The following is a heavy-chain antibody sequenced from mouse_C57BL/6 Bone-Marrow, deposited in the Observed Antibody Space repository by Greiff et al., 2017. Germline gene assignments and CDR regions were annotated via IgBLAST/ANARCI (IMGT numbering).Heavy chain of an antibody. Sequence: EVKVVESGAELVRPGASVKLSCTASGFNIKDDYMHWVKQRPEQGLEWIGWIDPENGDTEYASKFQGKATITADTSSNTAYLQLSSLTSEDTAVYYCTTLDWYFDVWGTGTTVTVSS. J-gene: IGHJ1*03. CDR3: TTLDWYFDV. V-gene: IGHV14-4*01. CDR2: IDPENGDT. CDR1: GFNIKDDY.